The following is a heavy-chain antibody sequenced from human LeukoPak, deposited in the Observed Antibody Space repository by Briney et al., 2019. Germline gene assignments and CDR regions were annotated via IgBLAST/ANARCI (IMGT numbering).Heavy chain of an antibody. D-gene: IGHD6-13*01. CDR1: GGSISSSSYY. V-gene: IGHV4-39*01. CDR3: ARHFQRGYSSSWYSSLSDYYFDY. Sequence: TSETLSLTCTVSGGSISSSSYYWGWIRQPPGKGLEWIGSIYYSGSTYYNPSLKSRVTISVDTSKNQFSLKLSSVTAADTAVYYCARHFQRGYSSSWYSSLSDYYFDYWGQGTLVTVSS. CDR2: IYYSGST. J-gene: IGHJ4*02.